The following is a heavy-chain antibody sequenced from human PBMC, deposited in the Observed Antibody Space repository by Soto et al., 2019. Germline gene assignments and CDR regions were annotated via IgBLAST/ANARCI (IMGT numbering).Heavy chain of an antibody. CDR3: ARGTIAAAYYFDY. CDR2: IGTAGDT. J-gene: IGHJ4*02. D-gene: IGHD6-13*01. CDR1: GFTFSSYD. Sequence: EVQLVESGGGLVQPGGSLRLSCAASGFTFSSYDMHWVRQATGKGLEWVSAIGTAGDTYYPGSVKGRFTISRENAKNSLYIQMNSLRAGDTAVYYCARGTIAAAYYFDYWGQGTLVTVSS. V-gene: IGHV3-13*01.